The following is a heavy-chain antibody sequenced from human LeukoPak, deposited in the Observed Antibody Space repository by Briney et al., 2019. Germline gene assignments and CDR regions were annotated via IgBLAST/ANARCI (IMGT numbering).Heavy chain of an antibody. D-gene: IGHD3-10*01. Sequence: PSETLSLTCTVSGGSISSYYWSWIRQPPGKGLEWIGYIYYSGSTNYNPSLKSRVTISVDTSKNQFSLKLSSVTAADTAVYYCARPEGSGSYYMNWGQGTLVTVSS. V-gene: IGHV4-59*08. CDR2: IYYSGST. CDR3: ARPEGSGSYYMN. J-gene: IGHJ4*02. CDR1: GGSISSYY.